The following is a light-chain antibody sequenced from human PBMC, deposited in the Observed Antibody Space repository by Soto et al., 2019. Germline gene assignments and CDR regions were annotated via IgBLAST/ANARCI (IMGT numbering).Light chain of an antibody. J-gene: IGKJ1*01. CDR3: QQYDTYPTT. CDR2: KAS. V-gene: IGKV1-5*03. Sequence: DLQMTQSPSTLSASVGDRVTIACRASQSISDWLAWYQQTPGQAPKFLIYKASNLESGVPSRFSGSRSGTEYTHTISSLQPDAFATYYGQQYDTYPTTFGQGTKVEIK. CDR1: QSISDW.